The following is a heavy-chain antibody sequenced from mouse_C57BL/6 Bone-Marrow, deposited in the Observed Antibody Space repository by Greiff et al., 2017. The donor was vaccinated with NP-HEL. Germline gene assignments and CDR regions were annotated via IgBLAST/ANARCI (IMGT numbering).Heavy chain of an antibody. V-gene: IGHV2-2*01. Sequence: QVQLQKSGPGLVQPSQSLSIPCTVSGFSFTSYGVHWVRQSLGKGLEWLGVIWSGGSTDYNAAFISRLSISKDNSKSQVFFKMNSLQADDTAIYYCARNSPYYAWFAYWGQGTLVTVSA. J-gene: IGHJ3*01. CDR2: IWSGGST. CDR1: GFSFTSYG. CDR3: ARNSPYYAWFAY. D-gene: IGHD1-1*01.